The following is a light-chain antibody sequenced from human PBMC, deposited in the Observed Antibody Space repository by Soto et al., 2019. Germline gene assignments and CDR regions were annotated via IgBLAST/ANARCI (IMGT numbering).Light chain of an antibody. CDR2: DAS. CDR3: QQRSNSPRT. CDR1: QSVSSS. Sequence: EIVLTQSPATLSLSPGERATLSCRASQSVSSSLAWFQHKPGQAPRLLIYDASNRATGIPARFSGSGSGTDFTLTISSLEPEDFAVYYCQQRSNSPRTFGQGTKLEIK. V-gene: IGKV3-11*01. J-gene: IGKJ2*01.